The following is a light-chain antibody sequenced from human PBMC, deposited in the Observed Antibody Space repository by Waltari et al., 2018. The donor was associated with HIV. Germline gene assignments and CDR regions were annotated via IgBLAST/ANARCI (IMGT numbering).Light chain of an antibody. CDR1: SSDVGAFNS. CDR2: DVT. V-gene: IGLV2-14*03. Sequence: QSALTQPASVSGSPGQSITISCTGTSSDVGAFNSVSWYQQHPGKAPKLMIYDVTKRPSGVSNRFSGSKSGSTASLTISGLQPEDEADYYCSSYTNSSPYVFGTGTKVTVL. CDR3: SSYTNSSPYV. J-gene: IGLJ1*01.